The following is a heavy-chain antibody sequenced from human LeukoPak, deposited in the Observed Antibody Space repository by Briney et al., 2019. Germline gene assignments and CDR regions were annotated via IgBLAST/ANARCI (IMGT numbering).Heavy chain of an antibody. V-gene: IGHV4-34*01. D-gene: IGHD5-18*01. CDR2: INHSGST. J-gene: IGHJ6*03. CDR1: GGSFGGYY. CDR3: ASVRTAMVRYYYYYYMDV. Sequence: PSETLSLTCAVYGGSFGGYYWSWIRQPPGKGLEWIGEINHSGSTNYNPSLKSRVTISVDTSKNQFSLKLSSVTAADTAVYYCASVRTAMVRYYYYYYMDVWGKGTTVTVSS.